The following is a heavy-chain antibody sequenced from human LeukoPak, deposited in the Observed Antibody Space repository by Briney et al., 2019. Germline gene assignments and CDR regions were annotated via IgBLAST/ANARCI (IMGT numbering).Heavy chain of an antibody. Sequence: GGSLRLSCAASGFTFRSYGMNWVRQAPGKGLEWVSAISGSGGSTYYADSVKGRFTISRDNSKNTLYLQMNSLRAEDTAVYYCAKDRARITIFGVVIRAELLDYWGQGTLVTVSS. D-gene: IGHD3-3*01. J-gene: IGHJ4*02. CDR2: ISGSGGST. CDR1: GFTFRSYG. CDR3: AKDRARITIFGVVIRAELLDY. V-gene: IGHV3-23*01.